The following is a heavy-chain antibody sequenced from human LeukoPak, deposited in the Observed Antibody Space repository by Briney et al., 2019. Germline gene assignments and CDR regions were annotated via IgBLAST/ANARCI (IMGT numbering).Heavy chain of an antibody. J-gene: IGHJ4*02. CDR2: ISSSGSTI. V-gene: IGHV3-48*03. D-gene: IGHD4-17*01. Sequence: GGSLRLSCAASGFTFSSYEMIWVRQAPGKGLEWVSYISSSGSTIYYADSVKGRFTISRDNAKNSLYLQMNTLSAEDTAVYYCAREPNTYGDFLFDYWGQGTLVTVSS. CDR3: AREPNTYGDFLFDY. CDR1: GFTFSSYE.